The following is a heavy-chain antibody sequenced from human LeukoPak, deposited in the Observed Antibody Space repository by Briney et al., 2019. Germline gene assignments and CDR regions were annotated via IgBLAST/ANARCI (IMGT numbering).Heavy chain of an antibody. Sequence: ASVKVSCKASGGTFSSYAISWVRQAPGQGLEWMGGIIPIFGTANYAQKFQGRVTITADESTSTAYMELSSLRSEDTAVYYCARDLMITFGGVIVSRHYSDYWGQGTLVTVSS. D-gene: IGHD3-16*02. CDR2: IIPIFGTA. J-gene: IGHJ4*02. V-gene: IGHV1-69*01. CDR1: GGTFSSYA. CDR3: ARDLMITFGGVIVSRHYSDY.